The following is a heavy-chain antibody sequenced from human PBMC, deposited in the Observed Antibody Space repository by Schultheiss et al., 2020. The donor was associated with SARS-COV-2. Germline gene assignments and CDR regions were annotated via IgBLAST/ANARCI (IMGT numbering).Heavy chain of an antibody. V-gene: IGHV3-7*01. D-gene: IGHD3-10*01. CDR1: GFTFSSYA. Sequence: GGSLRLSCAASGFTFSSYAMSWVRQAPGKGLEFLAIINEDGSVKYHVDSVKGRFTISRDNAKSSVFLQMDSLRGDDTGVFYCVRDRGFGAFDSWGQGTLVTVSS. J-gene: IGHJ4*02. CDR2: INEDGSVK. CDR3: VRDRGFGAFDS.